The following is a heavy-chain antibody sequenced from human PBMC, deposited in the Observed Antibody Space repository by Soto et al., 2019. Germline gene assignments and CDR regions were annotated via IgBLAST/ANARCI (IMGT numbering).Heavy chain of an antibody. J-gene: IGHJ6*02. CDR1: GGSVSSGSYY. V-gene: IGHV4-61*01. CDR2: IYYSGST. Sequence: PXXTLSLACTVSGGSVSSGSYYWSFIRQPPGKGLEWIGYIYYSGSTNYNPSLKSRVTISVDTSKNQFSLKLSSVTAADTAVYYCASNVDTDYYGMDVWGQGTTVTVSS. D-gene: IGHD5-18*01. CDR3: ASNVDTDYYGMDV.